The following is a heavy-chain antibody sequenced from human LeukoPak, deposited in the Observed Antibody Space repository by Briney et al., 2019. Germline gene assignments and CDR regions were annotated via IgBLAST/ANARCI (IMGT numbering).Heavy chain of an antibody. CDR2: ISAYNCNT. CDR3: ARDLKRFLEWLLPDYYYYYMDV. D-gene: IGHD3-3*01. V-gene: IGHV1-18*01. CDR1: GYTFTSYG. J-gene: IGHJ6*03. Sequence: ASVKVSCKASGYTFTSYGISWVRQAPGQGLEWMGWISAYNCNTNYAQKLQGRVTMTTDTSTSTAYMELRSLRSDDTAVYYCARDLKRFLEWLLPDYYYYYMDVWGKGTTVTVSS.